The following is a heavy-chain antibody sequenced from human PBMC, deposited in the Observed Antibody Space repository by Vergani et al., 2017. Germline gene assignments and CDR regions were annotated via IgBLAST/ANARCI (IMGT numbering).Heavy chain of an antibody. CDR1: GFPFSTYG. Sequence: QVQLVESGGGVVQPGESLRLSCAASGFPFSTYGMHWVRQAPGKGLEWVAYIGKDGINTRYRDAVKGRFTVSRDNSRDTLYLQMNSLRPEDTATYYCVKDAGSYENFFDSWGQGTLVTVSS. J-gene: IGHJ4*02. CDR3: VKDAGSYENFFDS. V-gene: IGHV3-30*02. D-gene: IGHD1-26*01. CDR2: IGKDGINT.